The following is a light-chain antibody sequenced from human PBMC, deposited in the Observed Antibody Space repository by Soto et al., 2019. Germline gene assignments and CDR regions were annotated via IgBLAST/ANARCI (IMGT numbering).Light chain of an antibody. CDR2: SDN. Sequence: QSVLTQSPSASGTPGQRVSIPCSGTTSNIGTNTVNWYQHVPGTAPKLLIFSDNQRPSAVPGRFSGSKSGTSASLAISGPLSEDEADYYCATWDDSLNVVFGGGTKLTVL. V-gene: IGLV1-44*01. CDR1: TSNIGTNT. J-gene: IGLJ2*01. CDR3: ATWDDSLNVV.